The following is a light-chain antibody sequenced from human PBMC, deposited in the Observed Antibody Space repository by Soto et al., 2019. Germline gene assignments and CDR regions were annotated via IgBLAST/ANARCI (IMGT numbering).Light chain of an antibody. CDR3: QQRNIWPPVT. Sequence: EIVLTQSPATLSLSPGERATLSCRASPSVTNYLAWYQQKPGQAPRLLIYGAFNRATGIPARFSGSGSGTDFTLTISSIEPEDFAVYYCQQRNIWPPVTFRQGTRMEIK. CDR2: GAF. J-gene: IGKJ5*01. CDR1: PSVTNY. V-gene: IGKV3-11*01.